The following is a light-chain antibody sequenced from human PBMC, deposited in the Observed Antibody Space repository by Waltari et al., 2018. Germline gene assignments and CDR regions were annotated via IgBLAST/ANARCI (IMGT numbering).Light chain of an antibody. Sequence: DIVVTQSPDSLAVPLGERAPIYRKCTLSVLHSLDSKNYLTWYQQKPGHPPKLLIYCASTRQSGVPYRFSGSGSGTDFTLTISSLQAEDVAPYYCQQHYSSPLTFGGGTKVEIK. CDR3: QQHYSSPLT. CDR2: CAS. J-gene: IGKJ4*01. CDR1: LSVLHSLDSKNY. V-gene: IGKV4-1*01.